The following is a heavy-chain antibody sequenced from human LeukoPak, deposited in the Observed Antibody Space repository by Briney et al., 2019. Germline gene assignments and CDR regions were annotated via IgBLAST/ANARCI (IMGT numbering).Heavy chain of an antibody. CDR2: INGDGSRK. Sequence: GGSLRLSCTASGFTFSTSWINWVRQSPGKGLEGVALINGDGSRKNHADYVKGRFTISRDDAKNTAYLQMNSLRDEDTAVYFCARDYAGSPQDWGQGTRVTVS. CDR3: ARDYAGSPQD. CDR1: GFTFSTSW. D-gene: IGHD3-10*01. V-gene: IGHV3-74*01. J-gene: IGHJ4*02.